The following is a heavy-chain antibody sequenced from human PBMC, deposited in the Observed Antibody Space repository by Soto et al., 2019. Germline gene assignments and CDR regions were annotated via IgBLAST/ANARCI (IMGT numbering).Heavy chain of an antibody. J-gene: IGHJ4*02. CDR3: AKDRKSGSGWYWDS. V-gene: IGHV3-23*01. Sequence: EVQLLESGGGLVQPGGSLRLSCAASGFIFTNYAMSWVRQAPGKGLEWVSGISGSGGSTYYADSVKGRFTISRDNSKNTLHLQMNSLRAEDTAVYYCAKDRKSGSGWYWDSWGQGTLATVSS. D-gene: IGHD6-19*01. CDR2: ISGSGGST. CDR1: GFIFTNYA.